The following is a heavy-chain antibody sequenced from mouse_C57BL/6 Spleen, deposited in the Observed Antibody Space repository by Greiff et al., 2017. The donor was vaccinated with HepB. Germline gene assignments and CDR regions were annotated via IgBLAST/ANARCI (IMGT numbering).Heavy chain of an antibody. V-gene: IGHV1-64*01. CDR3: ARSHYGSSGAFDY. D-gene: IGHD1-1*01. CDR1: GYTFTSYW. J-gene: IGHJ2*01. Sequence: QVQLKQPGAELVKPGASVKLSCKASGYTFTSYWMHWVKQRPGQGLEWIGMIHPNSGSTNYNEKFKSKATLTVDKSSSTAYMQLSSLTSEDSAVYYCARSHYGSSGAFDYWGQGTTLTVSS. CDR2: IHPNSGST.